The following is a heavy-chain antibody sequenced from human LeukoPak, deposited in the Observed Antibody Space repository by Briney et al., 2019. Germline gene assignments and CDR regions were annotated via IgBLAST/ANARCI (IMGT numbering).Heavy chain of an antibody. CDR3: ARGSRVLWFGKPPRFDP. V-gene: IGHV4-34*01. J-gene: IGHJ5*02. Sequence: PSETLSLTCAVYGGSFSGYYWSWIRQPPGKELEWIGEINHSGSTNYNPSLKSRVTISVDTSKNQFSLKLSSVTAADTAVYYCARGSRVLWFGKPPRFDPWGQGTLVTVSS. D-gene: IGHD3-10*01. CDR1: GGSFSGYY. CDR2: INHSGST.